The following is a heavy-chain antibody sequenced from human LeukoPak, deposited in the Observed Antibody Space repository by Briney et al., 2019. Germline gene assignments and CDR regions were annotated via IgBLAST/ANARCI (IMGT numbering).Heavy chain of an antibody. CDR3: ARDVYCSSTSCYTSSNWFDP. V-gene: IGHV4-4*07. CDR2: TYTSGST. Sequence: SEALSLTCTVSGGSISSYYWSWIRQPAGKGLEWIGRTYTSGSTNYNPSLKSRVTMSVDTSKNQFSLKLSSVTAADTAVYYCARDVYCSSTSCYTSSNWFDPWGQGTLVTVSS. J-gene: IGHJ5*02. D-gene: IGHD2-2*02. CDR1: GGSISSYY.